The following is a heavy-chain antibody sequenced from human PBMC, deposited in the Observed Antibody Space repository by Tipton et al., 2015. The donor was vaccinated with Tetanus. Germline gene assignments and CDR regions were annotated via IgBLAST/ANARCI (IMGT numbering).Heavy chain of an antibody. Sequence: QLVQSGAEVKKPGESLKISCKGSGYSFTSYWIGWVRQMHGKGLEWMGIIYPGDSDTRYSPSFQGQVTISADKYISTAYLQWSSLKASDTAMYYCARSPTNPITMVRGVPRVAWGQGTMVTVSS. D-gene: IGHD3-10*01. CDR2: IYPGDSDT. CDR3: ARSPTNPITMVRGVPRVA. CDR1: GYSFTSYW. V-gene: IGHV5-51*01. J-gene: IGHJ3*01.